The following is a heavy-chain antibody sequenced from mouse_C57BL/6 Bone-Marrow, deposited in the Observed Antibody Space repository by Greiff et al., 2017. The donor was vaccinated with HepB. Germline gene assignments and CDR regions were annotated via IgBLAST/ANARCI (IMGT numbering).Heavy chain of an antibody. D-gene: IGHD1-1*01. Sequence: EVQLQQSGPELVKPGASVKISCKASGYTFTDYYMNWVKQSHGKSLEWIGDINPNNGGTSYNQKFKGKATLTVDKSSSTAYMELRSLTSEDSAVYYCARFLDYYGSSPFPYWYFDVWGTGTTVTVSS. CDR3: ARFLDYYGSSPFPYWYFDV. J-gene: IGHJ1*03. V-gene: IGHV1-26*01. CDR1: GYTFTDYY. CDR2: INPNNGGT.